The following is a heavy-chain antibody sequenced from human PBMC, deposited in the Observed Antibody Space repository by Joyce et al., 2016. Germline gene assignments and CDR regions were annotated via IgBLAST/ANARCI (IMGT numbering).Heavy chain of an antibody. D-gene: IGHD1-26*01. CDR1: RFSFCGYW. CDR3: ARVSGRFSD. V-gene: IGHV3-7*05. CDR2: IKQERSEK. J-gene: IGHJ4*02. Sequence: VESGGGLVQTGGSLRLSCAASRFSFCGYWMSWVRQAPGEGLEWVANIKQERSEKYYIDSVKGRFTISRYNPKNSLFLQKNSLRVEDTAVYYCARVSGRFSDWGQGTLVTVSS.